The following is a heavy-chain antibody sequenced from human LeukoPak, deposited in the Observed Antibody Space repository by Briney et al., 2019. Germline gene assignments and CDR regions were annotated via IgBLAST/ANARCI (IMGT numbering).Heavy chain of an antibody. J-gene: IGHJ6*03. V-gene: IGHV3-7*01. D-gene: IGHD5-24*01. CDR1: GFTFSSYG. CDR3: ARVRRWLQLWNRQHYYYMDV. Sequence: PGGSLRLSCAASGFTFSSYGMSWVRQAPGKGLEWVANIKQDGSEKYYVDSVKGRFTISRDNAKNSLYLQMNSLRAEDTAVYYCARVRRWLQLWNRQHYYYMDVGGKGTTVTVSS. CDR2: IKQDGSEK.